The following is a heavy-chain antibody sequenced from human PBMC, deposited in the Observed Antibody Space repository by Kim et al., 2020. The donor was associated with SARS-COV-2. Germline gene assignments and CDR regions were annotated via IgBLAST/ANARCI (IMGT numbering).Heavy chain of an antibody. CDR3: AYYDILTGRDGMDV. CDR2: INTNTGNP. Sequence: ASVKVSCKASGYTFTSYAMNWVRQAPGQGLEWMGWINTNTGNPTYAQGFTGRFVFSLDTSVSTAYLQISSLKAEDTAVYYCAYYDILTGRDGMDVWGQGTTVTVSS. D-gene: IGHD3-9*01. V-gene: IGHV7-4-1*02. J-gene: IGHJ6*02. CDR1: GYTFTSYA.